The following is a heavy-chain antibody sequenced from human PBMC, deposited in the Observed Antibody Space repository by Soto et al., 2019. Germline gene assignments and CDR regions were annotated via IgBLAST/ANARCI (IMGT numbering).Heavy chain of an antibody. V-gene: IGHV1-69*01. CDR1: GGTFSSYA. J-gene: IGHJ4*02. CDR2: IIPIFGTA. CDR3: ARDTFGAQGKDY. D-gene: IGHD3-3*01. Sequence: QVQLVQSGAEVKKPGSSVKVSCKASGGTFSSYAISWVRQAPGQGIEWMGGIIPIFGTANYAQKFQVRVTITADESTSTAYMELSSLRSEDTAVYYCARDTFGAQGKDYWGQGTLVTVSS.